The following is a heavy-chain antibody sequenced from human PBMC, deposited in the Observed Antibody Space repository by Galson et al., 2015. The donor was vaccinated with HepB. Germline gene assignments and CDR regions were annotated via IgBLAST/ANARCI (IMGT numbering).Heavy chain of an antibody. Sequence: TLSLTCTVSGGSISSGSYYWSWIRQPAGKGLEWIGRIYTSGSTNYNPSLKSRVTMSVDTSKNQFSLKLSSVTAADTAVYYCARYGPYGDYEEGKWYFDLWGRGTLVTVSS. V-gene: IGHV4-61*02. CDR3: ARYGPYGDYEEGKWYFDL. D-gene: IGHD4-17*01. CDR1: GGSISSGSYY. J-gene: IGHJ2*01. CDR2: IYTSGST.